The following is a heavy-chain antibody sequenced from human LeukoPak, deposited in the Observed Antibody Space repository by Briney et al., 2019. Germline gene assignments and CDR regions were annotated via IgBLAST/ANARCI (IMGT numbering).Heavy chain of an antibody. Sequence: GGSLRLSCAASGFTFSSYAMSWVRQAPGKGLEWVSGISGSDRSTYYADSVKGRFIISRDNSKNTLYLQMNSLRAEDTAVYYCARLYYYDSSGQSYYYYYMDVWGKGTTVTVSS. V-gene: IGHV3-23*01. CDR1: GFTFSSYA. CDR3: ARLYYYDSSGQSYYYYYMDV. J-gene: IGHJ6*03. D-gene: IGHD3-22*01. CDR2: ISGSDRST.